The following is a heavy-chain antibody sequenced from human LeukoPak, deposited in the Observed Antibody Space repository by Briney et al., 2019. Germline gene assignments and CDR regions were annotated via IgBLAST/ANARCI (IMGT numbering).Heavy chain of an antibody. V-gene: IGHV3-7*01. CDR3: ARGRDHDN. J-gene: IGHJ4*02. D-gene: IGHD3-10*01. CDR2: IKEDGSEK. CDR1: GFTFSGYW. Sequence: GGSLRLSCAASGFTFSGYWMTWARQAPGKGLEWVAAIKEDGSEKYYVESVKGRFTIFRDNAHNSLSLQMNSLRAEDTAVYFCARGRDHDNWGQGTLVSVSS.